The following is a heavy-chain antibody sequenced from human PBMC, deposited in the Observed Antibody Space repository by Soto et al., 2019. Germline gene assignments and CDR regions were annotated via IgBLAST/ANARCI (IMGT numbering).Heavy chain of an antibody. V-gene: IGHV3-11*05. J-gene: IGHJ4*02. D-gene: IGHD1-26*01. Sequence: GGSLRLSCAASGFTFSDYYMSWIRQAPGKGLEWASYISSSSSYTNYADSVKGRFTISRDNAKNSLYLQMNSLRAEDTAVYYCAREAFQEPFFDYWGQGTLVTVSS. CDR3: AREAFQEPFFDY. CDR2: ISSSSSYT. CDR1: GFTFSDYY.